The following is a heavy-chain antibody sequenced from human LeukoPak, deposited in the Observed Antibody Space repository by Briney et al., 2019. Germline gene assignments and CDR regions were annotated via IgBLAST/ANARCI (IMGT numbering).Heavy chain of an antibody. D-gene: IGHD1-26*01. CDR2: ISGSGVST. CDR3: ANVGALAYYFDY. CDR1: GFTFSSYA. Sequence: GGSLRLSCAASGFTFSSYAMSWVRQAPGKGLEWVSAISGSGVSTYYADSVKGRFTISRDNSKTTLYLQMNSLRAEDTAVYYCANVGALAYYFDYWGQGTLVTVSS. V-gene: IGHV3-23*01. J-gene: IGHJ4*02.